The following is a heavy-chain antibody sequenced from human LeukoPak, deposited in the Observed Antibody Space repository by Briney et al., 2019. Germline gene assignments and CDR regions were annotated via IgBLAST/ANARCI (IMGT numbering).Heavy chain of an antibody. J-gene: IGHJ4*02. Sequence: PSETLSLTCTVSGGSFSGYYWRWIRQPPGKGLEWIGEINHSGNPNYNPSLKSRLTISVDTSRNQLSLKLSSVTAADTGVYGCARGLTHWGQGTLVTVSS. CDR1: GGSFSGYY. CDR2: INHSGNP. CDR3: ARGLTH. V-gene: IGHV4-34*01.